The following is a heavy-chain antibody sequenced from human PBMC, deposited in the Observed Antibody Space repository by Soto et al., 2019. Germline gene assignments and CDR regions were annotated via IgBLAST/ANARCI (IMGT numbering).Heavy chain of an antibody. CDR1: GFTFSSYA. Sequence: PGGSLRLSCAASGFTFSSYAMSGVRQAPGKGLEWVSALSGSGGSTYYADSVRGRFTISRDNSKNTLYLQMNSLRAEDTAVYYCAKRFGYFDYWGQGTLVTVSS. CDR2: LSGSGGST. J-gene: IGHJ4*02. V-gene: IGHV3-23*01. D-gene: IGHD5-18*01. CDR3: AKRFGYFDY.